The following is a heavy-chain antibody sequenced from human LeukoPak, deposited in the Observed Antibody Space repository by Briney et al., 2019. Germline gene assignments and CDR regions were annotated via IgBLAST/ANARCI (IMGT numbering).Heavy chain of an antibody. J-gene: IGHJ4*02. CDR1: GGSISSYY. V-gene: IGHV4-59*01. CDR2: IYYSGST. CDR3: ASWNDSSGYSH. D-gene: IGHD3-22*01. Sequence: SETLSLTCTVSGGSISSYYWSWIRQPPGKGLEWIGYIYYSGSTNYNPSLKSRVTISVDTSKNQFSPKLSSVTAADTAVYYCASWNDSSGYSHWGQGTLVTVSS.